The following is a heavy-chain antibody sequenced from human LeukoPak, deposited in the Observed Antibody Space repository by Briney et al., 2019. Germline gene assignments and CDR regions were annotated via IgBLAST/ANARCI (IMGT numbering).Heavy chain of an antibody. Sequence: HSGGSLRLSCAASGFTFSSYEMNWVRQAPGKGLEWVSYISSSGSTIYYADSVKGRFTISRDNAKNSLYLQMNSLRAEDTAVYYCARKGFYYYYMDVWGKGTTVTISS. CDR1: GFTFSSYE. CDR2: ISSSGSTI. J-gene: IGHJ6*03. CDR3: ARKGFYYYYMDV. V-gene: IGHV3-48*03.